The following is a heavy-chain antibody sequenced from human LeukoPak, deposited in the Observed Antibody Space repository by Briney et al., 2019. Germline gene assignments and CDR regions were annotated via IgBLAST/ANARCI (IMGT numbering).Heavy chain of an antibody. CDR2: FDPEDGET. D-gene: IGHD3-10*01. J-gene: IGHJ5*02. CDR3: ARGRMRRVGELLLEGGSCDP. Sequence: GASVKVSCKVSGYTLTELSMHWVRQAPGKGLEWMGGFDPEDGETIYAQKFQGRVTMTEDTSTDTAYMELSSLRSDDTAVYYCARGRMRRVGELLLEGGSCDPWGQGTLVTVSS. CDR1: GYTLTELS. V-gene: IGHV1-24*01.